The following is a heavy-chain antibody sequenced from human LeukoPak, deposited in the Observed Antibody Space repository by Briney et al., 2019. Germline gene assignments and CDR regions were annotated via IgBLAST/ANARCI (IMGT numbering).Heavy chain of an antibody. CDR1: GGSISSYY. J-gene: IGHJ4*02. D-gene: IGHD3-3*01. CDR2: IYYSGST. CDR3: ARGDFWSGYLVDC. Sequence: SETLSLTCTVSGGSISSYYWSWIRQPPGKGLEWIGYIYYSGSTNYNPSLKSRVTISVDTSKNQFSLKLSSVTAADTAVYYCARGDFWSGYLVDCWGQGTLVTVSS. V-gene: IGHV4-59*01.